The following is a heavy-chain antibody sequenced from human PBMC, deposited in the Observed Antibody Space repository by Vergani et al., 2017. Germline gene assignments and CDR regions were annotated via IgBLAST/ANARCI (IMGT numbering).Heavy chain of an antibody. CDR3: ARVRGSGWIYYYYYYMDV. J-gene: IGHJ6*03. CDR1: GGTFSSYA. CDR2: IIPILGTA. Sequence: QVQLVQSGAEVKKPGSSVKVSCKASGGTFSSYAISWVRQDPGQGLEWMGRIIPILGTANYAQKFQGRVTITADESASTAYMELSSLRSEDTAVYYCARVRGSGWIYYYYYYMDVWGKGTTVTVSS. D-gene: IGHD6-19*01. V-gene: IGHV1-69*11.